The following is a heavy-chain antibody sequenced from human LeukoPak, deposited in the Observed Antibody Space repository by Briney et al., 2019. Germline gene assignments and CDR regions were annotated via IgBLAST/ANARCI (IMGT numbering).Heavy chain of an antibody. D-gene: IGHD3-3*01. J-gene: IGHJ5*02. V-gene: IGHV1-8*03. Sequence: ASVKVSCKASGYTFISYDINWVRQATGQGLEWMGWMNPNSGNTGYAQKFQGRVTITRNTSISTAYMELSSLRSEDTAVYYCARNPIRTYYDFWSGYSNWFDPWGQGTLVTVSS. CDR2: MNPNSGNT. CDR3: ARNPIRTYYDFWSGYSNWFDP. CDR1: GYTFISYD.